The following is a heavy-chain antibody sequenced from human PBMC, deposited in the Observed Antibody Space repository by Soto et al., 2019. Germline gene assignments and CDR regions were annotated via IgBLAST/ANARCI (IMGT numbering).Heavy chain of an antibody. CDR2: IYPGDSDT. V-gene: IGHV5-51*01. J-gene: IGHJ3*02. D-gene: IGHD2-2*01. CDR1: GYSFTSCW. CDR3: ARKVVPRSDAFDI. Sequence: PGESLKISCKGSGYSFTSCWIGWVRQMPGKCLEWMGIIYPGDSDTRYSPSFQGQVTISADKSISTAYLQWSSQKASDTAMYYCARKVVPRSDAFDIWGQGTMVTVSS.